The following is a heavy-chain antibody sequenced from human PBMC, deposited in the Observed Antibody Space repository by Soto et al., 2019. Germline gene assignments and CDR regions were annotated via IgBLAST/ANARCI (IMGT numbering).Heavy chain of an antibody. CDR3: ARSPMGYCSGGSCYSSPFDY. V-gene: IGHV3-30-3*01. Sequence: PGGSLRLSCAASGFTFSSYAMHWVRQAPGKGLEWVAVISYDGSNKYYADSVKGRFTISRDNSKNTLYLQMNSLRAEDTAVYYCARSPMGYCSGGSCYSSPFDYWGQGTLVTVSS. CDR1: GFTFSSYA. J-gene: IGHJ4*02. D-gene: IGHD2-15*01. CDR2: ISYDGSNK.